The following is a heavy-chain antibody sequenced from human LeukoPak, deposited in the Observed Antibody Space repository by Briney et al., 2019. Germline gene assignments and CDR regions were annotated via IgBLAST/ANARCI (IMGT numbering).Heavy chain of an antibody. J-gene: IGHJ3*02. D-gene: IGHD4-17*01. CDR1: GGSISSYY. CDR2: IYYSGST. V-gene: IGHV4-59*01. Sequence: ETLSLTCTVSGGSISSYYWSWIRQPPGKGLEWIGYIYYSGSTNYNPSLKSRVTISVDTSKNQFSLKLSSVTAADTAVYYCAREAHDYGETFGAFDIWGQGTMVTVSS. CDR3: AREAHDYGETFGAFDI.